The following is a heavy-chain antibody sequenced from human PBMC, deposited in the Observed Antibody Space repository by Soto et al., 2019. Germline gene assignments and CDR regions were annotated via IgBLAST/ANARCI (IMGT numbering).Heavy chain of an antibody. CDR3: ARDQVWVPAATDYYYYMDV. J-gene: IGHJ6*03. CDR1: GFTFSSYW. CDR2: INSDGSST. V-gene: IGHV3-74*01. Sequence: GGSLRLSCAASGFTFSSYWMHWVRQAPGKGLVWVSRINSDGSSTSYADSVKGRFTISRDNAKNTLYLQMNSLRAEDTAVYYCARDQVWVPAATDYYYYMDVWGKGTTVTVSS. D-gene: IGHD2-2*01.